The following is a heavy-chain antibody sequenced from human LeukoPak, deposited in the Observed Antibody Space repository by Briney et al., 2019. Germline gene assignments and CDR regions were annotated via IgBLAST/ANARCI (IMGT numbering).Heavy chain of an antibody. CDR2: IRSKAHGGTT. Sequence: GGSLRLSCTASGFNFSDNALTWVRQAPGKGLEWVGFIRSKAHGGTTDHAASVKGRFSISRDDSKGSAYLQMNSLKTEDTAVYYTKYGSGSPYWYFDLWGRGTLVNVSS. D-gene: IGHD3-10*01. CDR3: KYGSGSPYWYFDL. V-gene: IGHV3-49*04. CDR1: GFNFSDNA. J-gene: IGHJ2*01.